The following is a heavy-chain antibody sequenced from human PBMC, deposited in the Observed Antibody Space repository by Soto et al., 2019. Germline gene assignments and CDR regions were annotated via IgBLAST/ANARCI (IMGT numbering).Heavy chain of an antibody. Sequence: QVQLVESGGGVVQPGRSLRLSCAASGFTFSSYAMHWVRQAPGKGLEWVAVISYDGSNKYYADSVKGRFTISRDNSKNTLYLQMNSLSAEDTAVYYCARCPGYGLYYFDYWGQGTLVTVSS. CDR2: ISYDGSNK. D-gene: IGHD2-8*01. V-gene: IGHV3-30-3*01. CDR1: GFTFSSYA. CDR3: ARCPGYGLYYFDY. J-gene: IGHJ4*02.